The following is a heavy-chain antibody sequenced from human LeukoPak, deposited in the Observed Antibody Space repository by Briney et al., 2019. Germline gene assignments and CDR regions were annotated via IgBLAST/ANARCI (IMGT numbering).Heavy chain of an antibody. J-gene: IGHJ4*02. V-gene: IGHV3-30*03. Sequence: GGSLRLSCAASGFTFSSYGMHWVRQAPGKGLEWVAVISYDGSNKYYADSVKGRFTISRDNSKNTLYPQMNSLRAEDTAVYYCARDLEDKKCSGGSCGIDYWGQGTLVTVSS. CDR3: ARDLEDKKCSGGSCGIDY. CDR1: GFTFSSYG. D-gene: IGHD2-15*01. CDR2: ISYDGSNK.